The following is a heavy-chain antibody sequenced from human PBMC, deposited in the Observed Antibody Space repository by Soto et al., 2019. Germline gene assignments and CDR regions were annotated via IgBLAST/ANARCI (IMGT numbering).Heavy chain of an antibody. D-gene: IGHD3-10*01. Sequence: QVQLVESGGGVVQPGRSLRLSCTASGFSFTNYGMHWVRQAPGKGLEWVALISSDGSNKYHADSVRGRFTISRDNSKNTLYLQMNSLRAEDSAVFYCAKDHDFYRSGSYSPYYFDYWGQGTLVTVSS. V-gene: IGHV3-30*18. J-gene: IGHJ4*02. CDR2: ISSDGSNK. CDR3: AKDHDFYRSGSYSPYYFDY. CDR1: GFSFTNYG.